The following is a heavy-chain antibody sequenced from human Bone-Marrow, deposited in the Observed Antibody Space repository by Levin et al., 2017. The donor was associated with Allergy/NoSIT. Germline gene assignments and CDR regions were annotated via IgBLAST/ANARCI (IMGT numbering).Heavy chain of an antibody. D-gene: IGHD4-17*01. V-gene: IGHV1-2*02. CDR1: GYTFTDYY. CDR2: VNCNTRNT. Sequence: ASVKVSCKAAGYTFTDYYIHWVRQAPGQGLEWMGWVNCNTRNTHYAQKFQGRVTMTRDTSITTAYIELSSLRSDDTALYDCARNDYGDYVQNFDYWGQGTLVTVSS. CDR3: ARNDYGDYVQNFDY. J-gene: IGHJ4*02.